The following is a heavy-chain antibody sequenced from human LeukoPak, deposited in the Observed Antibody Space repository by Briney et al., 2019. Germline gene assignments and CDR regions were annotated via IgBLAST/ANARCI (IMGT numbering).Heavy chain of an antibody. D-gene: IGHD2-15*01. CDR1: GYSFETYW. J-gene: IGHJ6*03. V-gene: IGHV5-51*01. CDR3: ARLCTGYYHMDV. Sequence: GDSVKISCKGSGYSFETYWVAWVRQMPGRGLEYMGIIYPGDSETKYSPSFQGRITISADKSVDTAYLQWSRLEASDSAMYYCARLCTGYYHMDVWGRGTTVTVSS. CDR2: IYPGDSET.